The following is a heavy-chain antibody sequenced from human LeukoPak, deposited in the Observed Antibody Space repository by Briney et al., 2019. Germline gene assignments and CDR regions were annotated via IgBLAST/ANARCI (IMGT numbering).Heavy chain of an antibody. D-gene: IGHD2-15*01. J-gene: IGHJ5*02. CDR1: GGSFSGSY. CDR3: ARGPGSSPNCFDP. V-gene: IGHV4-34*01. Sequence: PSETLSLTCAVYGGSFSGSYWSWIRQPPGKGLEWIGEINHSGSTNYNPSLKSRVTISVDTSKNQFSLKLSSVTAADTAVYYCARGPGSSPNCFDPWGQGTLVSVSS. CDR2: INHSGST.